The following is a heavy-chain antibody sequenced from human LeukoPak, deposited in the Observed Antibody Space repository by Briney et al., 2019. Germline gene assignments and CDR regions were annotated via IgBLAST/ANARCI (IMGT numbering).Heavy chain of an antibody. Sequence: GGSLRLSCAASGFIFNDYYMSWIRQAPGKGLEWLSYISRTGNTIYYRDSVKGRFTISRDNANNLLHLQMDNLRAENTAVYYCAKGDGVWELPGYFDYWGQGTLVTVSS. CDR1: GFIFNDYY. CDR3: AKGDGVWELPGYFDY. V-gene: IGHV3-11*04. CDR2: ISRTGNTI. D-gene: IGHD1-26*01. J-gene: IGHJ4*02.